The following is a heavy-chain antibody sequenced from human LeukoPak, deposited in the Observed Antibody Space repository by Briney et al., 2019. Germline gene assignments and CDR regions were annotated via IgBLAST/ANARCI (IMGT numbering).Heavy chain of an antibody. CDR1: GYTFTGYY. Sequence: GASVKVSCKASGYTFTGYYMHWVRQAPGQGFEWMGWINPNSGGTNYAQKFQGRVTMTRDTSSSTAYMELSRLRSDDTAVYYCARDIGYCSGGSCHGFWFDPWGQGTLVTVSS. CDR2: INPNSGGT. J-gene: IGHJ5*02. CDR3: ARDIGYCSGGSCHGFWFDP. V-gene: IGHV1-2*02. D-gene: IGHD2-15*01.